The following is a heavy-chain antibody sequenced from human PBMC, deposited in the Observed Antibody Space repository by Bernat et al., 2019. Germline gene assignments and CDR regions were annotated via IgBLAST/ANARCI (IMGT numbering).Heavy chain of an antibody. CDR2: ISWNSGTI. Sequence: EVQLVESGGGLVQPGRSLRLSCAASGFTFNDYAMHWVRQAPGKALEWVSGISWNSGTIAYADSVKGRFTISRDNAKKSLYLQMNSLRTEDTAFYYCAKCRGGVTNNWYFDLWGRGTLVTVSS. CDR3: AKCRGGVTNNWYFDL. J-gene: IGHJ2*01. D-gene: IGHD4-17*01. V-gene: IGHV3-9*01. CDR1: GFTFNDYA.